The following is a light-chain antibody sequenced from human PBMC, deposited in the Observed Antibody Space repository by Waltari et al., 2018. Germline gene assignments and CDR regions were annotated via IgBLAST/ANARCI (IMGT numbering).Light chain of an antibody. CDR1: NMASNR. CDR2: DDD. J-gene: IGLJ2*01. Sequence: SYVLTQPPSVSVAPGQAARLPCEGDNMASNRMPWYQQRPGPAPLLVIYDDDDRPSGIPERFTGGNSGNTATLAISRVEVGDEADYYCQVSDSKNDHVVFGGGTRLTVL. V-gene: IGLV3-21*02. CDR3: QVSDSKNDHVV.